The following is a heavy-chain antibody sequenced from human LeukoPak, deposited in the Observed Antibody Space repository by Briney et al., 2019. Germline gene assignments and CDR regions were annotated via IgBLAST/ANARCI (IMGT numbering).Heavy chain of an antibody. CDR2: ISYDGSNK. V-gene: IGHV3-30*03. D-gene: IGHD4-17*01. CDR3: TTGGGDYEADDY. CDR1: GFTFSSYG. Sequence: PGRSLRLSCAASGFTFSSYGMHWVRQAPGKGLEWVAVISYDGSNKYYADSVKGRFTISRDNSRNTLYLQMNSLKSEDTAVYYCTTGGGDYEADDYWGQGTLVTVSS. J-gene: IGHJ4*02.